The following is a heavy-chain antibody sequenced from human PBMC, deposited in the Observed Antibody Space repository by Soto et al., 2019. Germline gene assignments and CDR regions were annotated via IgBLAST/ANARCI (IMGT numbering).Heavy chain of an antibody. J-gene: IGHJ5*02. Sequence: QITLKESGPTLVKPTQTLTLTCTFSGFSLSTSGVGVGWIRQPPGKALEWLALIYWNDDKRYSPSLKSRLTIITDTSKSLVGRTMTNMAHMATATYYCAHGSYGDAGNWFDPWGQGTLVTVSS. D-gene: IGHD5-18*01. V-gene: IGHV2-5*01. CDR2: IYWNDDK. CDR1: GFSLSTSGVG. CDR3: AHGSYGDAGNWFDP.